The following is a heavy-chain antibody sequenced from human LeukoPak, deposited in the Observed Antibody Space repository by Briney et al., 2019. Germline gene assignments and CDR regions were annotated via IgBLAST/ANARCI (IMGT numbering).Heavy chain of an antibody. V-gene: IGHV3-23*01. D-gene: IGHD4-17*01. J-gene: IGHJ4*02. CDR2: ISGSGGST. CDR3: ARDWLTTVTSPMGY. Sequence: GGSLRLSCAASGFTFSSYAMSWVRQAPGKGLEWVSAISGSGGSTYYADSVKGRFTISRDNSKNTLYLQMNSLRAEDTAVYYCARDWLTTVTSPMGYWGQGTLVTVSS. CDR1: GFTFSSYA.